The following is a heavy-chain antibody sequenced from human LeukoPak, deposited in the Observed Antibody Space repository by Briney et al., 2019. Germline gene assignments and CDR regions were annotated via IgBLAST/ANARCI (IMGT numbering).Heavy chain of an antibody. CDR2: INPGGDYT. V-gene: IGHV1-46*01. J-gene: IGHJ5*02. Sequence: GASVKVSCKASGYTFSSYYIHWVRQAPGEGLEWVGLINPGGDYTNYAQKFQGGVTMTTDTSTTTVYMELISLRSEDTAVYYCARDRPHNWFDPWGQGTLVTVSP. CDR3: ARDRPHNWFDP. CDR1: GYTFSSYY.